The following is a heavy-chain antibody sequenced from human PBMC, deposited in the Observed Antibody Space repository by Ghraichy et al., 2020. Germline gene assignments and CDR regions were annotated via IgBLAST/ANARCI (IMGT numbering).Heavy chain of an antibody. V-gene: IGHV3-15*01. CDR1: GFTLGDAY. CDR3: AASKTTPGGFDI. J-gene: IGHJ3*02. Sequence: GESLNISCAVSGFTLGDAYLGWVRQAPGKGLEWVGRLTNKADGGTTDLTAPVKGRFTISRDDSKNSLYLQMDSLKSDDTAVYYCAASKTTPGGFDIWGQGTMVTVSS. D-gene: IGHD2-8*02. CDR2: LTNKADGGTT.